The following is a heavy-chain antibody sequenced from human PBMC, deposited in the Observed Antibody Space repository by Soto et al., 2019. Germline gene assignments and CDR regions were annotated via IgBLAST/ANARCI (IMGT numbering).Heavy chain of an antibody. CDR1: GGSINSYY. V-gene: IGHV4-59*01. J-gene: IGHJ6*02. Sequence: QVQLQESGPGLVKPSETLSLTCTVSGGSINSYYWSWIRQPPGKGLEWIGYIYYTGSPNYSPSLKSRVTIXXDXAXXLYSPKLSSVTAADTAGYYCARQAYRAGYYDGRDVWGQGTMVTVSS. CDR3: ARQAYRAGYYDGRDV. CDR2: IYYTGSP. D-gene: IGHD3-10*01.